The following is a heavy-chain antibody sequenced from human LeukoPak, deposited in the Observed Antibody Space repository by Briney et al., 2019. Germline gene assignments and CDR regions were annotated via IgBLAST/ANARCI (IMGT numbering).Heavy chain of an antibody. D-gene: IGHD4-23*01. J-gene: IGHJ6*03. CDR1: GGSISSGSYY. CDR3: ARIDYGANRPYQDYMDV. V-gene: IGHV4-61*02. CDR2: IYSSGSA. Sequence: PSETLSLTCTVSGGSISSGSYYWSWIRQPAGKGLEWIGRIYSSGSATYNPSLKSRVTISIDMSKNQFYLNLSSVTAADTAMYYCARIDYGANRPYQDYMDVWGKGTTVTISS.